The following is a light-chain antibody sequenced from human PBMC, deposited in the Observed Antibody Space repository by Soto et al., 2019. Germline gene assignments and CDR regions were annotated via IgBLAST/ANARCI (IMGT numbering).Light chain of an antibody. CDR2: GAS. V-gene: IGKV3-20*01. CDR1: QSVSSTF. Sequence: IVLTQSPGTLSLSPGERATLSCRASQSVSSTFLAWFQQKPGQAPRLLIYGASTRATGIPDRFSGSGSGTDFTLTISRLEPEDFAVYYCQQYGGSPCSFGPGTKVDIK. J-gene: IGKJ3*01. CDR3: QQYGGSPCS.